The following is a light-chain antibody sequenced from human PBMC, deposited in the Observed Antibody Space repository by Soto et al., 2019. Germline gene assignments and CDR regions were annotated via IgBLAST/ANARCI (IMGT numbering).Light chain of an antibody. V-gene: IGKV2-28*01. J-gene: IGKJ4*01. CDR3: MQALQNPLG. CDR1: QSLLNSNGYHY. CDR2: LAS. Sequence: EIVLTQSPLSLLVTPGEPASISCRSSQSLLNSNGYHYLDWYLQKPGQSPQLLMYLASNRASGVHDRSSGGGSGTDITLKNSRVEAEDVGVYYCMQALQNPLGFGGGTRVEI.